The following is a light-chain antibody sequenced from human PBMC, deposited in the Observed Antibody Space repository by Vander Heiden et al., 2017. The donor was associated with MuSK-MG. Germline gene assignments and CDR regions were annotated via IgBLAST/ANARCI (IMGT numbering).Light chain of an antibody. Sequence: QAALTQPSAVSGSPGQSISISCTGTSSDVGTYNLVSWYQQHPGKATKLMIYEVIKRPSGVSNRFSGSTSGNTASLTISGRQAADEADYYCCSDASSSTVVFGGGTKLTVL. V-gene: IGLV2-23*02. CDR2: EVI. J-gene: IGLJ2*01. CDR3: CSDASSSTVV. CDR1: SSDVGTYNL.